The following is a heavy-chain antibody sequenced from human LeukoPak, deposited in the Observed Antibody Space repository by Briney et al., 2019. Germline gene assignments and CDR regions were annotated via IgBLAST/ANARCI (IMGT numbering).Heavy chain of an antibody. D-gene: IGHD2-15*01. V-gene: IGHV4-34*01. Sequence: SETLSLTCAVYGGSFSGYYWSWIRQPPGKGLEWIGEINHSGSTNYNPSLKSRVTISADTSKNQFSLKLSSVTAADTAVYYCARGSSGGSCYSRVHAGWFDPWGQGTLVTVSS. CDR1: GGSFSGYY. J-gene: IGHJ5*02. CDR3: ARGSSGGSCYSRVHAGWFDP. CDR2: INHSGST.